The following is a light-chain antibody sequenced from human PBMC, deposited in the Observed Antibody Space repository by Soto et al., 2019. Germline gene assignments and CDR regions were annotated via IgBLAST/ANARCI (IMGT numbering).Light chain of an antibody. Sequence: EIVLTQSPGTLSVSPGERATVSCRASQTVSSGFLAWYQQKVGQAPRLLIYGASTMATGIPDRFSGSGSGTDFTLIIDRLEPEDFAVYYCHQYYSSPTTFGGGTKVEIK. CDR2: GAS. V-gene: IGKV3-20*01. CDR1: QTVSSGF. CDR3: HQYYSSPTT. J-gene: IGKJ4*01.